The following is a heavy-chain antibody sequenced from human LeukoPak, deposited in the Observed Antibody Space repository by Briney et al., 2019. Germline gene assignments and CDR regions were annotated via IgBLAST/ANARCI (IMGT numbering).Heavy chain of an antibody. Sequence: GESLKISCKGSGYSFTSYWIGWVRQMPGKGLEWMGIIYPGDSDTRYSPSFQGQVTISADKSISTAYLQWSSLKASDTAMYYCASGGPYGPGSSLPLDAFDIWGQGTMVTVSS. D-gene: IGHD3-10*01. J-gene: IGHJ3*02. CDR3: ASGGPYGPGSSLPLDAFDI. CDR1: GYSFTSYW. V-gene: IGHV5-51*01. CDR2: IYPGDSDT.